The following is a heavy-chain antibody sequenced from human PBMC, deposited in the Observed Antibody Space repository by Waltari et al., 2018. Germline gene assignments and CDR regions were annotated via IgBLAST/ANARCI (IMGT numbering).Heavy chain of an antibody. J-gene: IGHJ6*04. Sequence: EVQLLESGGGLVQPGGSLRLSCAASGFTFSSYAMSWVRQAPGKGLEWVSVIYSGGSSTYYADSVKGRFTISRDNSKNTLYLQMNSLRAEDTAVYYCAKDTTAGDYGMDVWGKGTTVTVSS. CDR2: IYSGGSST. CDR3: AKDTTAGDYGMDV. V-gene: IGHV3-23*03. D-gene: IGHD1-26*01. CDR1: GFTFSSYA.